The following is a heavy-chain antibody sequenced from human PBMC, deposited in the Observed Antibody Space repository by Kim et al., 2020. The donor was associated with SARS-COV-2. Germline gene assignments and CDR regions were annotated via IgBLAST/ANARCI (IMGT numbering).Heavy chain of an antibody. J-gene: IGHJ6*01. CDR3: AIDYGGNSGRHYYYYGMYV. Sequence: SETLSLTCAVYGGSFSGYYWSWIRQPPGKGLEWIGEINHSGSTNYNPSLKSRVTISVDTSKNQFSLKLSSVTAADTAVDYCAIDYGGNSGRHYYYYGMYV. V-gene: IGHV4-34*01. D-gene: IGHD4-17*01. CDR1: GGSFSGYY. CDR2: INHSGST.